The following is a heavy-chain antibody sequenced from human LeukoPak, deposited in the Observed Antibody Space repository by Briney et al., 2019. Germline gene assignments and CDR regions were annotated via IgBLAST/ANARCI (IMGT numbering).Heavy chain of an antibody. CDR1: GYTFTGYH. D-gene: IGHD3-3*01. CDR3: ATSGGTSGPELDC. Sequence: ASVKVSCKASGYTFTGYHMHWVRQAPGQGLEWMRWINPKSGGTNYAQKFQGRVTMTRDTSISTAYMELSRMTSDDTAVYYCATSGGTSGPELDCWGQGTLVTVSS. V-gene: IGHV1-2*02. CDR2: INPKSGGT. J-gene: IGHJ4*02.